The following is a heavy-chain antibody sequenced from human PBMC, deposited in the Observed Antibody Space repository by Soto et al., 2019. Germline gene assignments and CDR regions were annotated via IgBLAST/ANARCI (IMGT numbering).Heavy chain of an antibody. Sequence: SETLSLTCTVSGGSISSYYWSWIRQPPGKGLEWIGYIYYSGSTNYNPSLKSRVTISVDTSKNQFSLKLSSVTAADSAIYYCARQSGGYYYYGMDVWGQGASVTVSS. D-gene: IGHD1-26*01. V-gene: IGHV4-59*08. CDR2: IYYSGST. J-gene: IGHJ6*02. CDR1: GGSISSYY. CDR3: ARQSGGYYYYGMDV.